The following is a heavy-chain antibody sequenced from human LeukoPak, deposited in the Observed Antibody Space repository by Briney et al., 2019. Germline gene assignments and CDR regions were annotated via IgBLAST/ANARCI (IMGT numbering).Heavy chain of an antibody. Sequence: SGGSLRLSCAASGFTFNTYGMSWVRQAPGKGLEWVASIKQDGSEKNYVDSVKGRFTISRDNARNSLSLQMNSLRAEDTAVFYCARDKQGSFIYWGQGTLVTVSP. CDR2: IKQDGSEK. V-gene: IGHV3-7*01. CDR1: GFTFNTYG. CDR3: ARDKQGSFIY. J-gene: IGHJ4*02. D-gene: IGHD6-19*01.